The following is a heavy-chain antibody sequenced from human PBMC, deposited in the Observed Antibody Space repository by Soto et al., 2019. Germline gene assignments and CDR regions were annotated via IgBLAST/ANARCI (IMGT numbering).Heavy chain of an antibody. Sequence: PSETLSLTCTVSGGSISSADYYWSWIRQPPGKGLEWIGYFHSSGATYKDPSLKSRVTISVDTSKNQISLKLDSVTAADTAVYYCARDYSMVELEYWGQGTLVTVSS. J-gene: IGHJ4*02. CDR2: FHSSGAT. D-gene: IGHD3-10*01. V-gene: IGHV4-30-4*01. CDR3: ARDYSMVELEY. CDR1: GGSISSADYY.